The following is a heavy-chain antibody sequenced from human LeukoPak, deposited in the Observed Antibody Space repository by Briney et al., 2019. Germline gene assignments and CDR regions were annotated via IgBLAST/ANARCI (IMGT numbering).Heavy chain of an antibody. CDR3: AKDRGYYGSGRLADY. CDR2: IRYDGSNK. V-gene: IGHV3-30*02. J-gene: IGHJ4*02. D-gene: IGHD3-10*01. Sequence: GGSLRLSCAASGFTFSSYGLHWVRQAPGKGLEWVAFIRYDGSNKYYADSVKGRFTISRDNSKNTLYLQMNSLRAEDTAVYYCAKDRGYYGSGRLADYWGQGTLVTVSS. CDR1: GFTFSSYG.